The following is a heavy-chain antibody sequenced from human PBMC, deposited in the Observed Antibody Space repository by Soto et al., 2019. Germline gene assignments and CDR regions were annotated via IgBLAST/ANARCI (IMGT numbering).Heavy chain of an antibody. Sequence: GASVKVSCKASGYTFTSYAMHWVRQAPGQRLEWMGWINAGNGNTKYSQKFQGRVTITRDTSASTAYMELSSLRSEDTAVYYCARAGLDLWSGYNNWFDPWGQGTLVTAPQ. D-gene: IGHD3-3*01. CDR2: INAGNGNT. V-gene: IGHV1-3*01. CDR3: ARAGLDLWSGYNNWFDP. J-gene: IGHJ5*02. CDR1: GYTFTSYA.